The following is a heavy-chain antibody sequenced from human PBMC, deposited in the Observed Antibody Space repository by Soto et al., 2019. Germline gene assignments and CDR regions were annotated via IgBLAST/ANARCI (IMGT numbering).Heavy chain of an antibody. CDR1: GGTFSSYA. V-gene: IGHV1-69*01. D-gene: IGHD1-1*01. CDR2: IMPIFGTA. CDR3: ARYGAGTKGGDDAFDI. Sequence: QVQLVQSGAEVQKPGSSVKVSCKASGGTFSSYAISWVRQAPGQGLEWMGGIMPIFGTANYAQKFQGRVTITADESTSTAYMELSSLRSEDTAVYYCARYGAGTKGGDDAFDIWGQGTMVTVSS. J-gene: IGHJ3*02.